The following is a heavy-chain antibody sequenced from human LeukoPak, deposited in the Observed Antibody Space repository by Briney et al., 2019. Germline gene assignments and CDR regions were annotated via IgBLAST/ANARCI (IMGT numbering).Heavy chain of an antibody. Sequence: ETLSLTCAVYGGSFSGYYWSWIRQPPGKGLEWIGEINHSGSTNYNPSLRSRVTISVDTSKNQFSLKLSSVTAADTAVYYCARGSNQLGYCSGGSCPYGMDVWGQGTTVTVSS. CDR3: ARGSNQLGYCSGGSCPYGMDV. CDR2: INHSGST. CDR1: GGSFSGYY. D-gene: IGHD2-15*01. J-gene: IGHJ6*02. V-gene: IGHV4-34*01.